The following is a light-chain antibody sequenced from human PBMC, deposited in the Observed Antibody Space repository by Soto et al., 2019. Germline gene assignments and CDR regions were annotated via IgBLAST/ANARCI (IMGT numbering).Light chain of an antibody. Sequence: VIWMTQSPSLLSASTGDRVTISCRMSQGISSYLAWYQQKPGKAPKLLIYDASSLESGVPSRFSGSGSGTEFTLTISSLQPDDFATYYCQQYNSYSPWTFGQGTKVEIK. V-gene: IGKV1D-8*03. CDR2: DAS. J-gene: IGKJ1*01. CDR1: QGISSY. CDR3: QQYNSYSPWT.